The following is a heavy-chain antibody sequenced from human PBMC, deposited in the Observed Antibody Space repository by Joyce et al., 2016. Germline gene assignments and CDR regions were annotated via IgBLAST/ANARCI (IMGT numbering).Heavy chain of an antibody. CDR2: ISGSGLKA. CDR1: GVTFSNYA. V-gene: IGHV3-23*01. Sequence: EVQLLESGGGLVQPGGSLRLSCTASGVTFSNYAMFWVRQAPGKGLEWVSGISGSGLKAEYADSGNGRFAIFRDNSRNSLYLQMNSLRVEDTAVYYCARDDYGDYSFDYWGQGTLVTVSS. CDR3: ARDDYGDYSFDY. D-gene: IGHD4-17*01. J-gene: IGHJ4*02.